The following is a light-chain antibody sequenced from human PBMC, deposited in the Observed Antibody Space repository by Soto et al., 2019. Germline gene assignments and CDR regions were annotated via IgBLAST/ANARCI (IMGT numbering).Light chain of an antibody. V-gene: IGLV2-8*01. J-gene: IGLJ1*01. Sequence: QSALTQPPSASGSPGQSVTISCTGTSSDVGGYNYVSWFQQHPGKAPKLIIHEVNQRPSGVPDRFSGSKYGNTASLTVSGLQAEDEGTYYCSSYGGYNNVVFGTGTKVTVL. CDR2: EVN. CDR3: SSYGGYNNVV. CDR1: SSDVGGYNY.